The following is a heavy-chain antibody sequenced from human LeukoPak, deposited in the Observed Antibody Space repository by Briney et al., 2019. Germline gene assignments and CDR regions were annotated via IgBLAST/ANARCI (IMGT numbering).Heavy chain of an antibody. V-gene: IGHV3-23*01. CDR1: GFTFSNYA. CDR2: ISGSGGST. J-gene: IGHJ4*02. D-gene: IGHD6-13*01. CDR3: AREGNSAAGTWDYFDY. Sequence: GGSLRLSCAASGFTFSNYAMSWVRQAPGKGLEWVSSISGSGGSTYYADSVKGRFTISRDNSKNTLYLQMNSLRAEDTAVYYCAREGNSAAGTWDYFDYWGQGTLVTVSS.